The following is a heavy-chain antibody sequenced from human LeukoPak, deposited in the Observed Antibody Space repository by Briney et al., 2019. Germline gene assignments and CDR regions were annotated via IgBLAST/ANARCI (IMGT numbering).Heavy chain of an antibody. CDR1: GFTFSRYA. V-gene: IGHV3-48*01. CDR3: ARDTAGDPTLRYYFDY. Sequence: GGSLRLSCAASGFTFSRYAMDWVRQAPGKGLEWVSYISSSSTTIHYADSVKGRFTISRDNAKNSVYLQMNSLRAEDTAVYYCARDTAGDPTLRYYFDYWGQGTLVTVSS. CDR2: ISSSSTTI. J-gene: IGHJ4*02. D-gene: IGHD3-16*01.